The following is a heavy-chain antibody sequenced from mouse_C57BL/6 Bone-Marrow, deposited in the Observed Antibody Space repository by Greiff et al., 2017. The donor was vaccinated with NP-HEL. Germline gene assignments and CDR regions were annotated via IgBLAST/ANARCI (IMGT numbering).Heavy chain of an antibody. Sequence: VHLKESGPGLAKPSQSLSLSCSVSGYSITSDYWNWIRKFPGNKLEYMGYISYSGSTYYYPSLINRISITRDTSKNQYYRQLNTVTTEDTATYYCARGNDGYYDYAMDYWGQGTSVIVSS. D-gene: IGHD2-3*01. V-gene: IGHV3-8*01. CDR3: ARGNDGYYDYAMDY. CDR1: GYSITSDY. CDR2: ISYSGST. J-gene: IGHJ4*01.